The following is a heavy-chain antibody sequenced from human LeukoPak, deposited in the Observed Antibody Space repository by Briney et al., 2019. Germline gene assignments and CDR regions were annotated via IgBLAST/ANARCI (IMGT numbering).Heavy chain of an antibody. Sequence: GGSLRLSCAASGFTLSSYAMSWIRQAPGKGLEWVSYISSSGSTIYYADSVKGRFTISRDNAKNSLYLQMNSLRAEDTAVYYCARQQLVPSIDYWGQGTLVTVSS. D-gene: IGHD6-13*01. CDR1: GFTLSSYA. V-gene: IGHV3-48*03. CDR2: ISSSGSTI. J-gene: IGHJ4*02. CDR3: ARQQLVPSIDY.